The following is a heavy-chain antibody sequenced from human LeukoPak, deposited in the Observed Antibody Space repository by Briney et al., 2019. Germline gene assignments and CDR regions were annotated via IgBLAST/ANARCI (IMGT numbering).Heavy chain of an antibody. CDR1: GYSFTSNY. J-gene: IGHJ4*02. V-gene: IGHV1-46*01. CDR3: ARDQEGFDY. Sequence: ASVKVSCKASGYSFTSNYIHWVRQAPGQGLEWMGMIYPRDGSTSYAQRFQDRVTVTRDTSTSTVHMELSGLRSEDTAVYYCARDQEGFDYWGQGTLVTVSS. CDR2: IYPRDGST.